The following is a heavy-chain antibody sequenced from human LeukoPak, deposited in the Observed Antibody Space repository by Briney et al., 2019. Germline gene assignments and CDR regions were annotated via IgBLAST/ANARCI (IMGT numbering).Heavy chain of an antibody. V-gene: IGHV3-74*01. Sequence: GGSLRLSCAVSGFTFSGHWMFWVRQAPGKGLEWVSSTNSDGSSRGYTDSVKGRFTVSRDNAKNTLYLQMNSLRAEDTAVYYCARGGYSSGWYEVGYYYYYMDVWGKGTTVTISS. CDR2: TNSDGSSR. J-gene: IGHJ6*03. CDR3: ARGGYSSGWYEVGYYYYYMDV. CDR1: GFTFSGHW. D-gene: IGHD6-19*01.